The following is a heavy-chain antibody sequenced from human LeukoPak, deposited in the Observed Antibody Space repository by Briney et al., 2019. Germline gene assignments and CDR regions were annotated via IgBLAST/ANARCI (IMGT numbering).Heavy chain of an antibody. J-gene: IGHJ4*02. Sequence: SETLSLTCTVSGGSISSGSYYWSWIRQPAGKGLERIGRIYTSGSTNYNPSLKSRVTISVDTSKNQFSLKLSSVTAADTAVYYCARERVGILTGFDYWGQGTLVTVSS. CDR3: ARERVGILTGFDY. D-gene: IGHD3-9*01. CDR1: GGSISSGSYY. V-gene: IGHV4-61*02. CDR2: IYTSGST.